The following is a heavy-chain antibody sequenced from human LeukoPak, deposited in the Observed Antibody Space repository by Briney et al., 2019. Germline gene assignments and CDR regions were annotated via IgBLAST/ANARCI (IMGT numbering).Heavy chain of an antibody. CDR2: ISYDGSDK. D-gene: IGHD1-26*01. Sequence: GGSLRLSCAASGFTFSTYAMHWVRQAPGKGLEWLAVISYDGSDKYYADSVKGRFTISRDNSKNTLYLQMSSLRAEDTAMYYCARGGNSGKYHSEFSDSWGQGTLVTVSS. CDR3: ARGGNSGKYHSEFSDS. CDR1: GFTFSTYA. V-gene: IGHV3-30*04. J-gene: IGHJ4*02.